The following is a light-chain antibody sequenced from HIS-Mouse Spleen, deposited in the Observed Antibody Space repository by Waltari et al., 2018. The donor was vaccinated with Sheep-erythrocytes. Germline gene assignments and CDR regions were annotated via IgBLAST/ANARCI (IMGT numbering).Light chain of an antibody. CDR2: GSS. J-gene: IGKJ3*01. V-gene: IGKV3-20*01. CDR1: QSVSSSY. CDR3: QQYGSSRQQTFT. Sequence: EVVITQSPRNLSLSPGERAILSCRASQSVSSSYLAWYQQKPGHAPRLLIYGSSSRATGIPDRFSGSGSGTDFTLTISRLEPEDFAVYYCQQYGSSRQQTFTFGPGTKVDIK.